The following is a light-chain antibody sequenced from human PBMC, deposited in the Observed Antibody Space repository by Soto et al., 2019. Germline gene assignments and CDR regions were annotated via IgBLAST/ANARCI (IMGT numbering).Light chain of an antibody. J-gene: IGKJ2*01. CDR1: QSISSW. V-gene: IGKV1-5*03. Sequence: DIPMTQSPSTLSASVGDRVTITCRASQSISSWLAWYQQKPGKAPKLLIYKASSLESGVPSRFSGSGPGTEVTLTISSLQPDDFATYYCQQYNSYPYTFGQGTKLEIK. CDR2: KAS. CDR3: QQYNSYPYT.